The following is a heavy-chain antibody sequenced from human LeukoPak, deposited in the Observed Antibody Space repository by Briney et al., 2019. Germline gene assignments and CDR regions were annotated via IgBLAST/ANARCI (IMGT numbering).Heavy chain of an antibody. V-gene: IGHV3-48*04. J-gene: IGHJ6*03. Sequence: GGSLGLSCAASGFTFSSYAMSWVRQAPGKGLEWVSYISSSGSTIYYADSVKGRFTISRDNAKNSRYLQMNSLRAEDTAVYYCARDGQRYYYYYMDVWGKGTTVTVSS. D-gene: IGHD2-2*01. CDR1: GFTFSSYA. CDR2: ISSSGSTI. CDR3: ARDGQRYYYYYMDV.